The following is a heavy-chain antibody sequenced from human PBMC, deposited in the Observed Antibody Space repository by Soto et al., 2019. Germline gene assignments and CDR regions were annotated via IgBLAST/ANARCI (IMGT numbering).Heavy chain of an antibody. V-gene: IGHV3-33*01. J-gene: IGHJ4*02. Sequence: ESGGGVVQPGTSLRLSCAASGFTIGSYGMHWVRQAPGTGLEWVAGLWYDGDDKYYGDSVKGRLTISRDNSRNTLYLQMNSLRAEDTAVYYCVRGPYYGLYYFDSWGQGTLVTVSS. CDR3: VRGPYYGLYYFDS. CDR1: GFTIGSYG. CDR2: LWYDGDDK. D-gene: IGHD3-10*01.